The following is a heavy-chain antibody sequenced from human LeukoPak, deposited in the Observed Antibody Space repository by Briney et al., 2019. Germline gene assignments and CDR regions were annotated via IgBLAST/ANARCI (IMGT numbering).Heavy chain of an antibody. Sequence: ASVKVSCKASGYTFTNYGISWVRQAPGQGLEWMGWISIYNGNTVYAQKLRGRVTMTTDTSTGTAYMELRSLRSDDTAVYYCARITYDFWSGYYMPDDPWGQGTLVTVSS. D-gene: IGHD3-3*01. J-gene: IGHJ5*02. CDR1: GYTFTNYG. CDR3: ARITYDFWSGYYMPDDP. V-gene: IGHV1-18*01. CDR2: ISIYNGNT.